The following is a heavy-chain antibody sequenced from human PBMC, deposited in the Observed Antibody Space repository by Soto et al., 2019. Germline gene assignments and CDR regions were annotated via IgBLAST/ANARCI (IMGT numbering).Heavy chain of an antibody. CDR3: ARDRYSYYDFWSGSLPYYYFGMDV. Sequence: PCVSLRLSCGAFGFNFSSLGMSWVRQAPGKGLEWVANIKQDGSEKYYVDSVKGRFTISRDNAKNSLYLQMNSLRAEDTAVYYCARDRYSYYDFWSGSLPYYYFGMDVWGQGTTVTVSS. J-gene: IGHJ6*02. CDR1: GFNFSSLG. D-gene: IGHD3-3*01. CDR2: IKQDGSEK. V-gene: IGHV3-7*01.